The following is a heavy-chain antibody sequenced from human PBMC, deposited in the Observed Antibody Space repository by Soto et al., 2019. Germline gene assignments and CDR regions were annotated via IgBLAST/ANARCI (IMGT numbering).Heavy chain of an antibody. Sequence: QVQLVQSGAEVKKPGSSVKVSCKASGGTFSSYAISWVRQAPGQGLEWMGGIIPIFGTANYAQKFQGRVTITADESTSTAYMELSSLRSEDTAVYYCARVGLRLGKLSVYYYYYGMDVWGQGTTVTVSS. CDR1: GGTFSSYA. CDR2: IIPIFGTA. V-gene: IGHV1-69*12. CDR3: ARVGLRLGKLSVYYYYYGMDV. D-gene: IGHD3-16*02. J-gene: IGHJ6*02.